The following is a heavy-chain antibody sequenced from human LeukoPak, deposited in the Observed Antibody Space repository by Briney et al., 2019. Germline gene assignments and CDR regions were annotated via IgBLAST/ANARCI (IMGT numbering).Heavy chain of an antibody. CDR3: ARNRSLTTTPGFDH. CDR2: IYHSGST. CDR1: GYSIRSGDY. D-gene: IGHD4-11*01. Sequence: PSETLSLTCAVSGYSIRSGDYWGWIRQPPGKGLEWIGSIYHSGSTHYNPSLKSRVTISVDTSKNQFSLMLSSVTAADTAVYYCARNRSLTTTPGFDHWGQGTLVTVSS. J-gene: IGHJ4*02. V-gene: IGHV4-38-2*01.